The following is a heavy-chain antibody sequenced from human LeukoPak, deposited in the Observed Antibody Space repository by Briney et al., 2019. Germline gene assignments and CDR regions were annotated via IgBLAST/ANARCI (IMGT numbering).Heavy chain of an antibody. V-gene: IGHV3-9*01. CDR3: ASTSSGWYFDY. J-gene: IGHJ4*02. CDR1: GFTFDDYA. Sequence: GGSLRLSCAASGFTFDDYAMHWVRQAPGKGLEWVSGISWNSGSIGYADSVKGRFTISRDNSKNSLYLQMNSLRAEDTAVYYCASTSSGWYFDYWGQGTLVTVSS. D-gene: IGHD6-19*01. CDR2: ISWNSGSI.